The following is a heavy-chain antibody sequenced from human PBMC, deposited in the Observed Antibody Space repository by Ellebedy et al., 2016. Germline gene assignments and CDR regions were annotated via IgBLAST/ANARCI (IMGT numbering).Heavy chain of an antibody. CDR2: IYPGDSDT. CDR3: ATYGGLDV. D-gene: IGHD2-21*01. CDR1: GYRFTSHW. J-gene: IGHJ6*04. V-gene: IGHV5-51*01. Sequence: KVSCXGSGYRFTSHWIGWVRQMPGKGLEWMGIIYPGDSDTRYSPPFQGQVTISADKSISTAYLQWSGLKASDTAMYYCATYGGLDVWGKGTTVTVSS.